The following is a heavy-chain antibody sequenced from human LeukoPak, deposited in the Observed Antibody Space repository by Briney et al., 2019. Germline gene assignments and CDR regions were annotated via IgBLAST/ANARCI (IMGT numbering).Heavy chain of an antibody. Sequence: GASVKVSCKASGYTFPSYFMHWVRQAPGQGLEWMGIINPTGGSTTYAQKFQGRVTMTRDTSISTAYMELSRLRSDDTAVYYCATDDSSGYYSGPWGQGTLVTVSS. V-gene: IGHV1-46*01. D-gene: IGHD3-22*01. CDR1: GYTFPSYF. CDR3: ATDDSSGYYSGP. J-gene: IGHJ5*02. CDR2: INPTGGST.